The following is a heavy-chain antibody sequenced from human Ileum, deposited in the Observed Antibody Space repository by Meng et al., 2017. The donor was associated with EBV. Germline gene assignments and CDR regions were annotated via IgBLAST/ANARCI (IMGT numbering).Heavy chain of an antibody. CDR2: TSHSGST. D-gene: IGHD3-22*01. Sequence: QGQVRETGPGLVTPTVTQSLTCAVSGGSISRRDGWSWVRQPPGKGLEWIGETSHSGSTNYSPSLKSRVTISLDKSKNQLSLKLNSVTAADTAVYYCASSDYYRSDYWGQGTLVTVSS. J-gene: IGHJ4*02. CDR1: GGSISRRDG. V-gene: IGHV4-4*02. CDR3: ASSDYYRSDY.